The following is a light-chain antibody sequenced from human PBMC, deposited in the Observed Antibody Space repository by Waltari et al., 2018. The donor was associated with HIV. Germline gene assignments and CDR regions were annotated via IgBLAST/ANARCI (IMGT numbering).Light chain of an antibody. Sequence: HSALTQPASVSGSPGQTVTISCSGTSSDVGGFNYVSWYQQHPGKAPKLMIYEVNNPPSRISSRFSGSKSGNTAYLTISGLQAEDEADYYCSSFSSGNSLEVFGTGTKVTFL. CDR1: SSDVGGFNY. CDR2: EVN. V-gene: IGLV2-14*01. CDR3: SSFSSGNSLEV. J-gene: IGLJ1*01.